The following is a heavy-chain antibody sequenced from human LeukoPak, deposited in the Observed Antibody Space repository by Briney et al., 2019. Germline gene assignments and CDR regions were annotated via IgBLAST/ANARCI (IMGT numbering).Heavy chain of an antibody. J-gene: IGHJ4*02. CDR2: IYYSGST. Sequence: SETLSLTCTVSGGSISSYYWSWIRQPPGKGLEWIGYIYYSGSTNYNPSLKSRVTISVDTSKNQFSLKLSSVTAADTAVYYCARGKLKRGYSYGYGYFYYWGQGTLVTVSS. CDR1: GGSISSYY. V-gene: IGHV4-59*01. CDR3: ARGKLKRGYSYGYGYFYY. D-gene: IGHD5-18*01.